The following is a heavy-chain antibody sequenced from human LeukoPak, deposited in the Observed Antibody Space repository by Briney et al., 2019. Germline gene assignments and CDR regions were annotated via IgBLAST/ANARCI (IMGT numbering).Heavy chain of an antibody. CDR3: AREVVVVVAATAFWFDP. V-gene: IGHV1-2*02. CDR1: GYTFTGYY. D-gene: IGHD2-15*01. Sequence: ASVTVSCKASGYTFTGYYMHWVRQAPGQGLEWMGWINPNSGGTNYAQKFQGRVTMTRDTSISTAYMELSSLRSEDTAVYYCAREVVVVVAATAFWFDPWGQGTLVTVSS. CDR2: INPNSGGT. J-gene: IGHJ5*02.